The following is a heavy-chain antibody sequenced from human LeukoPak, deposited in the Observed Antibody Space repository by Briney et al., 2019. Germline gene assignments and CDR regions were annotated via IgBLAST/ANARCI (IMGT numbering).Heavy chain of an antibody. CDR2: INPSGGTT. CDR3: ASVYCSGGSCYYYYGMDV. D-gene: IGHD2-15*01. V-gene: IGHV1-46*01. CDR1: GYTFISYY. Sequence: ASVKVSCKASGYTFISYYMHWVRQAPGQGLEWMGIINPSGGTTSYARKFQGRVTMTRDTSTSTVYMEQSSLRSEDTAVYYCASVYCSGGSCYYYYGMDVWGQGTTVTVSS. J-gene: IGHJ6*02.